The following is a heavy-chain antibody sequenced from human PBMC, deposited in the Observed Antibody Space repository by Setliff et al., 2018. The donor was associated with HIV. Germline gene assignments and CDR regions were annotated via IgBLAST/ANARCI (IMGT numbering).Heavy chain of an antibody. CDR2: ISAYSGNT. D-gene: IGHD2-15*01. J-gene: IGHJ6*02. V-gene: IGHV1-18*01. CDR1: GHTLTNYG. CDR3: ASCSAGSCYSNGYYYYGVDV. Sequence: GASVKVSCKAFGHTLTNYGISWVRQAPGQGLEWMGWISAYSGNTNYVQKFQGRVTMTTDTSTSTTYMELRSLTSDDTAVYYCASCSAGSCYSNGYYYYGVDVWGQGTTVTVSS.